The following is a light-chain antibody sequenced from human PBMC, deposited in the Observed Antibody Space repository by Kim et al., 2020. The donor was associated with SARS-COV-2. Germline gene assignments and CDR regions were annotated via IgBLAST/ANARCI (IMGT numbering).Light chain of an antibody. CDR1: SSNVGLHF. V-gene: IGLV1-44*01. J-gene: IGLJ3*02. CDR2: NDN. CDR3: ATWDVSLNGWV. Sequence: QSVLTQPPSTSGTPGQRVTISCSGSSSNVGLHFVNWYQQLPGTAPKVFIYNDNQRPSGVPDRFSGSRSGTSASLAISGLQSEDEADYYCATWDVSLNGWVFGGGTQRTVL.